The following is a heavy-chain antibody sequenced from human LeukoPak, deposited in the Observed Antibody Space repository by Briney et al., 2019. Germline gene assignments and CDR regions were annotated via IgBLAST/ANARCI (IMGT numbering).Heavy chain of an antibody. CDR3: VSFYETY. V-gene: IGHV3-74*01. D-gene: IGHD2-2*01. CDR1: GNYW. CDR2: INSDGSWT. J-gene: IGHJ4*02. Sequence: GGSLRLSCAASGNYWMHWVRQALGKGLVWVSHINSDGSWTSYADSVKGRFTISKDNAKNTVYLQMNNLRAEDTAVYYCVSFYETYWGRGTLVTVSS.